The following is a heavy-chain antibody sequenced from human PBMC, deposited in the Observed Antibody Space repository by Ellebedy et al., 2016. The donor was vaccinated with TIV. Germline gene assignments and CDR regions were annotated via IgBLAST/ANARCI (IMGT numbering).Heavy chain of an antibody. CDR1: GFTLSTYW. D-gene: IGHD1-1*01. J-gene: IGHJ4*02. CDR2: LKEDGTQR. CDR3: ARAWARAEGGTGLDY. V-gene: IGHV3-7*01. Sequence: GGSLRLXXEASGFTLSTYWMAWVRQAPGKGLEWVANLKEDGTQRYNVASVKGRFTISRDNARNSLYLQLNSLRAEDTAVYYCARAWARAEGGTGLDYWGQGTLVTVSS.